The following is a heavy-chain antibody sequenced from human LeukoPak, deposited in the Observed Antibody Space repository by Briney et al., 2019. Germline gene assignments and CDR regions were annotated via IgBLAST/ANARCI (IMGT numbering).Heavy chain of an antibody. CDR3: AGEPDYGDNPFDY. CDR1: GGSFSGYY. V-gene: IGHV4-34*01. D-gene: IGHD4-17*01. CDR2: INHSGST. J-gene: IGHJ4*02. Sequence: SETLSLTCAVYGGSFSGYYWSWIRQPPGKGLEWIGEINHSGSTNYNPSLKSRVTISVDTSKNQFSLKLSSVTAADTAVYYCAGEPDYGDNPFDYWGQGTLVTVSS.